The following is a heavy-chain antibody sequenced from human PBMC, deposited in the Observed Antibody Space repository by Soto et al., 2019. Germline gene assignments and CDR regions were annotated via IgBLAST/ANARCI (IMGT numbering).Heavy chain of an antibody. D-gene: IGHD3-22*01. V-gene: IGHV3-72*01. CDR2: TRNKAASYTT. J-gene: IGHJ4*01. CDR3: TTDSYSTIIIVRFDY. Sequence: PGGSLILSCAASGFTFSDHYMDWVRQAPGKGLEWVGRTRNKAASYTTDYAAPVKGRFAISRDDSNNMVYLQMNSLKIEDTAVYYCTTDSYSTIIIVRFDYWGHGTLVTVSS. CDR1: GFTFSDHY.